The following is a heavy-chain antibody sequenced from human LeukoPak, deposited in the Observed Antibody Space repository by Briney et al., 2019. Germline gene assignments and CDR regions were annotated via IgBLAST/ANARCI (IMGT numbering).Heavy chain of an antibody. CDR1: GFTFDDYA. D-gene: IGHD1-26*01. J-gene: IGHJ3*02. V-gene: IGHV3-43*02. CDR3: AKDDPVGATDAFDI. CDR2: ISGDGGST. Sequence: GGSLRLSCAASGFTFDDYAMHWVRQAPGKGLERVSLISGDGGSTYYADSVKGRFTISRDNSKNSLYLQMNSLRTEDTALYYCAKDDPVGATDAFDIWGQGTMVTVSS.